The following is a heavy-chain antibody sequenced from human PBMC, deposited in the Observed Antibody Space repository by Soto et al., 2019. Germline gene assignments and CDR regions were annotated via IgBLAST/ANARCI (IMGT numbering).Heavy chain of an antibody. CDR2: IYYSGTT. CDR3: ARLGAYYQSLDP. J-gene: IGHJ5*02. V-gene: IGHV4-30-4*01. D-gene: IGHD2-21*01. CDR1: GDSISSGDYY. Sequence: SETLSLTCIVSGDSISSGDYYWSWIRQPPGKGLEWIGYIYYSGTTSYNPSLKSRVTLSLETSKSQFSLRLSSVTASDTAVYYCARLGAYYQSLDPWGQGTLVTVSS.